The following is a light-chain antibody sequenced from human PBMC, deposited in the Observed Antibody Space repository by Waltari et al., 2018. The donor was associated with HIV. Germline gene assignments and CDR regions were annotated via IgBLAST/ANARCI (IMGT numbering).Light chain of an antibody. CDR3: QQRSNWPHLT. V-gene: IGKV3-11*01. CDR1: QSVSSY. Sequence: EIVLTQSPAPLSLSPGERATLSCRASQSVSSYLAWYQQNPGQAPRLLIYDSSNRATGIPARFSGSGSGTDFTLTISSLEPEDFAVYYCQQRSNWPHLTFGGGTKVEIK. CDR2: DSS. J-gene: IGKJ4*01.